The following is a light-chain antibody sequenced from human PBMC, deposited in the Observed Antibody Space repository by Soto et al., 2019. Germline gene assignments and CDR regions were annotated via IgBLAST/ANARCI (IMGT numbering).Light chain of an antibody. CDR1: QSVSSW. V-gene: IGKV1-5*01. J-gene: IGKJ1*01. CDR3: QQYNSYSWT. CDR2: DAS. Sequence: SVGDRVTIACRASQSVSSWLAWYQQKPGKAPKVLIYDASSLESGVPSRFSGSGSGTEFTLTISSLQPDDFATYYCQQYNSYSWTFGQATKVVIK.